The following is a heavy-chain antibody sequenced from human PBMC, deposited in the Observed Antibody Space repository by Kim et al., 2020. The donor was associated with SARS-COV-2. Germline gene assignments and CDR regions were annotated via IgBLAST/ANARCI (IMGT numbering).Heavy chain of an antibody. J-gene: IGHJ4*02. CDR3: ARVRDSSGYLPFDY. CDR1: GYTFTSYA. CDR2: INAGNGNT. Sequence: ASVKVSCKASGYTFTSYAMHWVRQAPGQRLEWMGWINAGNGNTKYSQKFQGRVTITRDTSASTAYMELSSLRSEDTAVYYCARVRDSSGYLPFDYWGQGTLVTVSS. D-gene: IGHD3-22*01. V-gene: IGHV1-3*01.